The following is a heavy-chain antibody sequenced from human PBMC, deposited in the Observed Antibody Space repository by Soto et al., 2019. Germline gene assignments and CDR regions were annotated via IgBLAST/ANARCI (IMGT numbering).Heavy chain of an antibody. CDR3: TGRYNCNDNYFGP. V-gene: IGHV4-39*01. Sequence: SETLSLTCTVSGASSSVHSYYWTWIRQPPGKGLEWIGSSYYSGTTYFNPSLKSRATISVDTSKNQFSLRLTSVTADDTAIYYWTGRYNCNDNYFGPWGPGGLVSVSS. J-gene: IGHJ5*02. CDR1: GASSSVHSYY. D-gene: IGHD3-9*01. CDR2: SYYSGTT.